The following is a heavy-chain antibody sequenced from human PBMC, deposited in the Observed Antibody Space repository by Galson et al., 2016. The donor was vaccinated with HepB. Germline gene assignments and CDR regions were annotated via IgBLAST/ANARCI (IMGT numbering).Heavy chain of an antibody. J-gene: IGHJ3*02. V-gene: IGHV1-8*01. CDR3: ASSQYGGAYDM. D-gene: IGHD3-16*01. Sequence: SVKVSCKAPEYNFMKYDINWVRQATGQGLEWMGWMNPDRDKRGYAQKFQGRVTMTRNTSTSTAYMELSSLKSDDTAVYYCASSQYGGAYDMWGQGTMVTVAS. CDR1: EYNFMKYD. CDR2: MNPDRDKR.